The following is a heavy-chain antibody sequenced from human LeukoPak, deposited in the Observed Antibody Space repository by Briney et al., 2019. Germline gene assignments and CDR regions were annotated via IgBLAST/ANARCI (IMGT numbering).Heavy chain of an antibody. Sequence: GGSLRLSCIASGFRVSMSYMNWVRQAPGKGLEWVSVMYSSGNTFYSDSVKGRFTVSRDSSENTLYLQMNDLRVEDTGVYYCAKLFYDVSAGYSYWGQGIRVTVSS. CDR2: MYSSGNT. CDR1: GFRVSMSY. D-gene: IGHD2-21*01. V-gene: IGHV3-53*01. CDR3: AKLFYDVSAGYSY. J-gene: IGHJ4*02.